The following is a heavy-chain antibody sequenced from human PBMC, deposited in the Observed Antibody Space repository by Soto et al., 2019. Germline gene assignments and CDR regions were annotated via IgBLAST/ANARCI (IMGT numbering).Heavy chain of an antibody. J-gene: IGHJ5*02. CDR1: GGSFSGYY. D-gene: IGHD2-15*01. CDR3: ARGRVIVVVVAATRRWAFDP. CDR2: INHSGST. Sequence: QVQLQQWGAGLLKPSETLSLTCAVYGGSFSGYYWSWIRQPPGKGLEWIGEINHSGSTNYNPSLKSRVTISVDTSKNQFSLKLSSVTAADTAVYYCARGRVIVVVVAATRRWAFDPWGQGTLVTVSS. V-gene: IGHV4-34*01.